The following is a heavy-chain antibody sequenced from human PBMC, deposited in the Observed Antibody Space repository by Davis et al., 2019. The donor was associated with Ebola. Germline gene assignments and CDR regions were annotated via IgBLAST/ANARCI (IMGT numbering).Heavy chain of an antibody. J-gene: IGHJ5*02. CDR1: GGTFSSYA. CDR2: IIPIFGTA. Sequence: SVKVSCKASGGTFSSYAISWVRQAPGQGLEWMGGIIPIFGTANYAQKFQGRVTITADESTSTAYMELSSLRYEDTAVYYCAKAYDFWSGPGIGWFDPWGQGTLVTVSS. D-gene: IGHD3-3*01. CDR3: AKAYDFWSGPGIGWFDP. V-gene: IGHV1-69*13.